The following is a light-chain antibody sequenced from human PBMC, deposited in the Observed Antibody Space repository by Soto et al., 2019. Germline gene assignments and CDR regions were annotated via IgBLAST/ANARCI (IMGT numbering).Light chain of an antibody. CDR1: SSDVGSYNL. Sequence: QSALTQPASVSGSPGQSITISCTGTSSDVGSYNLVSWYQQHPGKAPKLIIYEGSKRPSGVSDRFSAFKSGNTASLTISGLQAEDEADYYCCSYAGSITLYVSGTGTKVTVL. CDR3: CSYAGSITLYV. V-gene: IGLV2-23*01. CDR2: EGS. J-gene: IGLJ1*01.